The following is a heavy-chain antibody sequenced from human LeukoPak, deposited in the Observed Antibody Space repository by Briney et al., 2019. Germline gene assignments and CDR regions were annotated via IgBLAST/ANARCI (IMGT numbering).Heavy chain of an antibody. V-gene: IGHV5-51*01. CDR1: GYSFTSYW. Sequence: GESLKISCKGSGYSFTSYWIGWVRQMPGKGLDWMGIIYPGDSDTRYSPSFQGQVTIPADKSISTAYLQWSSLKASDTAMYYCARGAAAGRPVYNWFDPWGQGTLVTVSS. J-gene: IGHJ5*02. D-gene: IGHD6-13*01. CDR2: IYPGDSDT. CDR3: ARGAAAGRPVYNWFDP.